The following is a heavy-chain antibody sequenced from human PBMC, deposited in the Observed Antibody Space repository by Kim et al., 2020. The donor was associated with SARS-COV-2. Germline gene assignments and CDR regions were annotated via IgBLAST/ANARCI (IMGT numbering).Heavy chain of an antibody. J-gene: IGHJ4*02. D-gene: IGHD3-16*01. CDR3: ARAVGGRYDY. Sequence: STYYNPSLKSRVTISVDRSKNHFSLKLSSVTAADTAVYYCARAVGGRYDYWGQGTLVTVSS. V-gene: IGHV4-30-2*01. CDR2: ST.